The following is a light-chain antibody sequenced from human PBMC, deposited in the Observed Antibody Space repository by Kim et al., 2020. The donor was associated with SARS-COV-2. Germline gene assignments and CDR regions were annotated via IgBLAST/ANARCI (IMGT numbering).Light chain of an antibody. Sequence: GARVTIPCRASQDINNYLAWYQQKPGKAPKLLIYVASTLQSGVPSRFRGSGSGTDFTLTISSLQPEDFATYYCQQLKTYPQTFGQGTKLEI. J-gene: IGKJ2*01. CDR2: VAS. CDR3: QQLKTYPQT. V-gene: IGKV1-9*01. CDR1: QDINNY.